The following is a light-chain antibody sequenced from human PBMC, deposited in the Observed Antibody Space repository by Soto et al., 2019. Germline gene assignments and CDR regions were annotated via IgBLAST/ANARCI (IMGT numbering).Light chain of an antibody. CDR2: GAS. V-gene: IGKV3-20*01. CDR3: QQYGSSPPIT. J-gene: IGKJ5*01. Sequence: EIVLTQSPGTLSLSPGERDTLSCRASQSVSSSYLAWYQQQPGQAPRLLIYGASSRATGIPDRFSGSGSGTDFTLTFSRLEPEDFAVYYCQQYGSSPPITFGQGTRLEIK. CDR1: QSVSSSY.